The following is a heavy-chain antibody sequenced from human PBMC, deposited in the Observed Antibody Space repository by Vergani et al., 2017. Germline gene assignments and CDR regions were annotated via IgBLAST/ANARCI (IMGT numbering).Heavy chain of an antibody. CDR2: ISSSSSYI. J-gene: IGHJ6*02. D-gene: IGHD1-26*01. Sequence: VQLLESGGDLVQPGGSLRLSCAASGFSFTTYAMSWVRQAPGKGLEWVSSISSSSSYIYYADSVKGRFTISRDNAKNSLYLQMNSLRAEDTAVYYCARDREELENGMDVWGQGTTVTVSS. CDR1: GFSFTTYA. V-gene: IGHV3-21*01. CDR3: ARDREELENGMDV.